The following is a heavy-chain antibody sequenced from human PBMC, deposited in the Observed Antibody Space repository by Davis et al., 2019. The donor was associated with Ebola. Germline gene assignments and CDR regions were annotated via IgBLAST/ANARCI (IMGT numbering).Heavy chain of an antibody. D-gene: IGHD5-12*01. CDR3: ARGYEYNWFDP. CDR1: GGSINSFL. J-gene: IGHJ5*02. CDR2: MFYNGDT. Sequence: MPSETLSLTCSVSGGSINSFLWTWIRQPPGKGLEWVGCMFYNGDTKYNPALESRVTISVDTSKNQFSLQLNSVTPEDTAVYYCARGYEYNWFDPWGQGTLVTVSS. V-gene: IGHV4-59*12.